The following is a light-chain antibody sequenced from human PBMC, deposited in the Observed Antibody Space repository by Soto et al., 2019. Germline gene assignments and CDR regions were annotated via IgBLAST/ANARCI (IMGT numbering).Light chain of an antibody. CDR1: SSDVGAFNY. CDR3: NSYASTSARL. Sequence: QSALTQPASVXGSXXXXXXISCTGTSSDVGAFNYVSWYQQHPGKTPKLIIYEVTNRPSGVSNRFSGSKSGNTASLTISGLQAEDEADYYCNSYASTSARLFGGGTKLTVL. V-gene: IGLV2-14*01. CDR2: EVT. J-gene: IGLJ3*02.